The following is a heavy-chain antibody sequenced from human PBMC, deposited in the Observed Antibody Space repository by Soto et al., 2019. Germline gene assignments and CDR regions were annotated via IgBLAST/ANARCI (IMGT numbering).Heavy chain of an antibody. J-gene: IGHJ5*02. CDR1: GYTFTSYG. D-gene: IGHD3-3*01. V-gene: IGHV1-18*04. CDR2: ISAYNGNT. Sequence: QVQLVQSGAEVKKPGASVKVSCKASGYTFTSYGISWVRQAPGQGLEWMGWISAYNGNTNYAQKPQGRVTMTTDTSTSTAYMELRSLRSDDTAVYYCARVGLYDFWSGYPRGWFDPWGQGTLVTVSS. CDR3: ARVGLYDFWSGYPRGWFDP.